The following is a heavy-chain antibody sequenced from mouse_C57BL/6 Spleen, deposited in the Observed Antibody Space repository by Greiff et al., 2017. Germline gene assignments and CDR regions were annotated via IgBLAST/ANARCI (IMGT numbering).Heavy chain of an antibody. CDR2: ISNLAYSI. CDR3: ARGRYFDG. V-gene: IGHV5-15*01. CDR1: GFTFSDYG. Sequence: EVMLVESGGGLVQPGGSLKLSCAASGFTFSDYGMAWVRQAPRKGPEWVAFISNLAYSIYYADTVTGRFTISRENATNTLYLEMSSLRSEDTAMYYCARGRYFDGWGTGTTVTVSS. J-gene: IGHJ1*03.